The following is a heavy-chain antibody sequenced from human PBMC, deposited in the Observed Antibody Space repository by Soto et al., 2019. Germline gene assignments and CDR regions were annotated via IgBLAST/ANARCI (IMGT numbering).Heavy chain of an antibody. D-gene: IGHD3-3*01. J-gene: IGHJ6*02. CDR1: GFTVSSNY. V-gene: IGHV3-53*01. CDR3: AKEGGDLWSGYYILYGLDV. Sequence: EVQLVESGGGLIQPGGSLRLSCAASGFTVSSNYMSWVRQAPGRGLEWVSVIYSGGSTYYADSVKGRFTISRDNSKNTLYLQMKSLRVEDTAVYFCAKEGGDLWSGYYILYGLDVWGQGTTVTVSS. CDR2: IYSGGST.